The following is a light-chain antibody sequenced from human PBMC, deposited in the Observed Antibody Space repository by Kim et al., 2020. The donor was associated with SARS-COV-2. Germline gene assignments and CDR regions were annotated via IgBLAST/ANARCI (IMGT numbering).Light chain of an antibody. CDR1: SLRRYY. J-gene: IGLJ3*02. Sequence: SSELTQDPAVSVALGQTVRITCQGDSLRRYYASWYQQKPGQAPVFVIYGKNNRPSGIPDRFSGSSSGSAASLTITGAQAEDEADYYCNSRDSSGNHWVFG. CDR2: GKN. V-gene: IGLV3-19*01. CDR3: NSRDSSGNHWV.